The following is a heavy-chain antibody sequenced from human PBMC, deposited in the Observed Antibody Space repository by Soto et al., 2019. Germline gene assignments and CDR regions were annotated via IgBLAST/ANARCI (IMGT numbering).Heavy chain of an antibody. D-gene: IGHD6-25*01. CDR1: GGSISSSNW. J-gene: IGHJ4*02. CDR2: IYYSGST. CDR3: ARHEAAPFDY. V-gene: IGHV4-59*08. Sequence: SETLSLTCAVSGGSISSSNWWSWIRQPPGKGLEWIGYIYYSGSTNYNPSLKSRVTISVDTSKNQFSLKLSSVTAADTAVYYCARHEAAPFDYWGQGTLVTVSS.